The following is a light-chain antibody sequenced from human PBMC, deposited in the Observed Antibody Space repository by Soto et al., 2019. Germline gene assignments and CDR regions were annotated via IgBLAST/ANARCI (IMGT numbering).Light chain of an antibody. CDR3: QQYNNWPLYT. J-gene: IGKJ2*01. Sequence: DIVMTQSPATLSASAGERATLSCRASQSVGGNLAWYQQRPGRAPRLLIYDASTRPTDVPARFSGSGSGTEFTLTISSLQSADFGVTYCQQYNNWPLYTFGQGTKLEIK. V-gene: IGKV3-15*01. CDR2: DAS. CDR1: QSVGGN.